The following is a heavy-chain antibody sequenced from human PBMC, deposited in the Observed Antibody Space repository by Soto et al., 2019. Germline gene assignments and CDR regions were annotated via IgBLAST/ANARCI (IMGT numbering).Heavy chain of an antibody. CDR1: GFTFSNYR. J-gene: IGHJ4*02. CDR3: VGDSHGDY. V-gene: IGHV3-74*01. CDR2: IDHDGPT. Sequence: EVQLVESGGGLVQPGGSLRLSCAGSGFTFSNYRMHWVRQAPGKGLEWVSRIDHDGPTDYADSVRGRFTISRDNAENTLYLQMNSLRPEDTAVYYCVGDSHGDYWGQGTLVTVSS.